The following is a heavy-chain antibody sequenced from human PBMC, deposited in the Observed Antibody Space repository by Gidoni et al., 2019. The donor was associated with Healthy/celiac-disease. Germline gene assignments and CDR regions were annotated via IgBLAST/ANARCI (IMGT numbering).Heavy chain of an antibody. CDR1: GGSISSSSYY. CDR2: IYYSGST. CDR3: ARGVKGEEDGDYPTWGY. Sequence: QLQLQESGPRLVKPSETLSLTCTVSGGSISSSSYYWGWIRQPPGKGLEWIGSIYYSGSTYYNPSLKSRVTISVDTSKNQFSLKLSSVTAADTAVYYCARGVKGEEDGDYPTWGYWGQGTLVTVSS. J-gene: IGHJ4*02. D-gene: IGHD4-17*01. V-gene: IGHV4-39*01.